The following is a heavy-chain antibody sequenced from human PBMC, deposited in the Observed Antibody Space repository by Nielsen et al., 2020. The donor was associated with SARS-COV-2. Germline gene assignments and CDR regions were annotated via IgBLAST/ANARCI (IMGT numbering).Heavy chain of an antibody. V-gene: IGHV3-33*01. CDR3: ARLTYCTDGSCYGSPGVDY. CDR2: IWYDGSNE. Sequence: GESLKISYAASGFTFSSYGMDWVRQAPGKGLEWVAVIWYDGSNEYYADSVKGRFTISRDNSKNTLYLQMNSLRAEDTAVYYCARLTYCTDGSCYGSPGVDYWGQGTLVTVSS. D-gene: IGHD2-15*01. J-gene: IGHJ4*02. CDR1: GFTFSSYG.